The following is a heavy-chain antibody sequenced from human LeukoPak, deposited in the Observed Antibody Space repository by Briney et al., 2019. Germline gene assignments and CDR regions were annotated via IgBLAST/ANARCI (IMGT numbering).Heavy chain of an antibody. V-gene: IGHV3-48*01. CDR1: GFTFSSYA. Sequence: GGSLRLSCAAYGFTFSSYAMSWVRQAPGKGLEWVSYISSSSSTIYYADSVKGRFTISRDNAKNSLYLQMNSLRAEDTAVYYCARDEGGLASIPSGWFDPWGQGTLVTVSS. D-gene: IGHD1-26*01. CDR2: ISSSSSTI. J-gene: IGHJ5*02. CDR3: ARDEGGLASIPSGWFDP.